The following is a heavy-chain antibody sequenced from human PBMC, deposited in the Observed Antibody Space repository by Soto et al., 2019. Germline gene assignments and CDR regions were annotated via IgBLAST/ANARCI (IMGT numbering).Heavy chain of an antibody. CDR1: GFTFSSYG. CDR2: IWYDGSNK. J-gene: IGHJ4*02. Sequence: GGSLRLSCAASGFTFSSYGMRWVRQAPGKGLEWVAVIWYDGSNKYYADSVKGRFTISRDNSKNTLYLQMNSLRAEDTAVYYCARGRRIVGATDFDYWGQGTLVTVSS. D-gene: IGHD1-26*01. CDR3: ARGRRIVGATDFDY. V-gene: IGHV3-33*01.